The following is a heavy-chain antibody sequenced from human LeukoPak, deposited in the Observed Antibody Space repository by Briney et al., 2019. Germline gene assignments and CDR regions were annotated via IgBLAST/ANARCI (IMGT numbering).Heavy chain of an antibody. CDR2: INPSGGST. D-gene: IGHD5-24*01. V-gene: IGHV1-46*01. CDR1: EYTFTSYY. Sequence: VASVKVSCKASEYTFTSYYMHWVRQAPGQGLEWMGIINPSGGSTSYAQKFQGRVTMTRDMSTSTVYMELSSLRSEDTAVYYCARDRSELQSDYYYYYYYMDVWGKGTTVTVSS. CDR3: ARDRSELQSDYYYYYYYMDV. J-gene: IGHJ6*03.